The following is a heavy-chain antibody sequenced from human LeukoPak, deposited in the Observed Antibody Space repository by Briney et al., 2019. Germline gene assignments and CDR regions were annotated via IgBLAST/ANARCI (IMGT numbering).Heavy chain of an antibody. Sequence: SETLSLTCAVYVGSFSDYYWSWIRQPPGKGLEWIGYIYYSGSTNYNPSLKSRVTISVDTSKNQFSLKLSSVTAADTAVYYCARLVGPYYDSSGYQDYWGQGTLVTVSS. CDR2: IYYSGST. D-gene: IGHD3-22*01. J-gene: IGHJ4*02. CDR1: VGSFSDYY. V-gene: IGHV4-59*08. CDR3: ARLVGPYYDSSGYQDY.